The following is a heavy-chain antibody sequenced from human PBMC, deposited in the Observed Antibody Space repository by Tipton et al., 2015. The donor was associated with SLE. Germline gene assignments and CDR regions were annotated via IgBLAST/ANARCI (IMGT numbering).Heavy chain of an antibody. V-gene: IGHV3-48*02. J-gene: IGHJ4*02. CDR2: ISSRGSTI. Sequence: GSLRLSCVASGFTFSSYSINWVRQAPGKGLEWVSYISSRGSTIYYADSVKGRFTISRDKAKNSLYLQMNSLRDEDTAVYYCARGDPYSSGANFDHWGQGTLVTVSS. CDR1: GFTFSSYS. D-gene: IGHD3-22*01. CDR3: ARGDPYSSGANFDH.